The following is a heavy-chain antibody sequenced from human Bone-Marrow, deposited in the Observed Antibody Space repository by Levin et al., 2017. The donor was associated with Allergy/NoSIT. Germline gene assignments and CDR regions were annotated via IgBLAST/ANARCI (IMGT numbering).Heavy chain of an antibody. V-gene: IGHV3-30-3*01. J-gene: IGHJ5*02. Sequence: GESPKISCAASGFTFSSYAMHWVRQAPGKGLEWVAVISYDGSNKYYADSVKGRFTISRDNSKNTLFLQMNSLRAEDTAVYYCARGRSDSGSYYPFDPWGQGTLVTVSS. CDR1: GFTFSSYA. D-gene: IGHD3-10*01. CDR3: ARGRSDSGSYYPFDP. CDR2: ISYDGSNK.